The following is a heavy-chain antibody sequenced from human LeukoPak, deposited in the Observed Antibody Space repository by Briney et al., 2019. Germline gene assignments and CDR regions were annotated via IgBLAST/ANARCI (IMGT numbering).Heavy chain of an antibody. CDR2: IYSGGST. D-gene: IGHD4-17*01. Sequence: GGSLRLSCAVPGFTVSSNYMSWVRQAPGKGLEWVSSIYSGGSTYYADSVKGRFTISRDNSKNTLYLQMNSLRAEDTAVYYCARRGYGDHAPFDYWGQGTLVTVSS. J-gene: IGHJ4*02. CDR3: ARRGYGDHAPFDY. V-gene: IGHV3-66*04. CDR1: GFTVSSNY.